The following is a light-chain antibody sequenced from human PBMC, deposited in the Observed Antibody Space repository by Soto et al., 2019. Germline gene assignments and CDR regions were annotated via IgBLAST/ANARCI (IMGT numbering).Light chain of an antibody. CDR1: QSVSNN. J-gene: IGKJ1*01. V-gene: IGKV3-15*01. CDR3: QHYNNWPPWT. CDR2: DAS. Sequence: ILMTQSPATLSVSPGERATLSCRASQSVSNNLAWYQQKPGQAPRLLIYDASTRATGIPARFSGSGSGTEFTLTISGLQSEDFAGYYCQHYNNWPPWTFGQGTKVEIK.